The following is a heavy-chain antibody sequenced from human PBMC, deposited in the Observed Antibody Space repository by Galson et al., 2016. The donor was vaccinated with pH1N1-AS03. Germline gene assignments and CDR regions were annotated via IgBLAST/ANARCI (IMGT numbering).Heavy chain of an antibody. Sequence: SVKVSCKASGYTFTSHRIIWVRQAPGQGLECMGWLTTSTGDPTYAQGLTGRFAFSLDTSVSTAYLQIDSPKADDTAVYYCARGHMSLSGFWDSWGQGTLVTVSS. J-gene: IGHJ4*02. CDR3: ARGHMSLSGFWDS. CDR1: GYTFTSHR. D-gene: IGHD3-9*01. CDR2: LTTSTGDP. V-gene: IGHV7-4-1*01.